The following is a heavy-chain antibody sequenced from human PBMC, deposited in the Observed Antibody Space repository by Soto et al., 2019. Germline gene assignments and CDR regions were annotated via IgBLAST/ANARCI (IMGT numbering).Heavy chain of an antibody. V-gene: IGHV3-15*07. D-gene: IGHD4-17*01. CDR1: CFIFSNSW. CDR3: TTDSYMTNIIVRFDY. J-gene: IGHJ4*01. CDR2: VKSKTDGGTT. Sequence: PGGSLRVSCAASCFIFSNSWINWVRQAPGKGLEWVGRVKSKTDGGTTDFAAPVKGRFAISRDDSKNMVYLEMNSLKTEDTAIYYCTTDSYMTNIIVRFDYWGHGTLVTVSS.